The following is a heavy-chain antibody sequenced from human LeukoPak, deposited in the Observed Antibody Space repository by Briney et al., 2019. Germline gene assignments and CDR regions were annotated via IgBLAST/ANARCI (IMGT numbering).Heavy chain of an antibody. D-gene: IGHD3-3*01. CDR1: GFIVSSNY. CDR2: IYNGGST. J-gene: IGHJ4*02. Sequence: GGSLRLSCAASGFIVSSNYMSWVRQAPGKGLEWVSVIYNGGSTYYADSVKGRFTISRDKSKNTLFLQMNSLRAEDTAVYYCARGVHDFWSGFYFDYWGQGTLVTVSS. V-gene: IGHV3-66*02. CDR3: ARGVHDFWSGFYFDY.